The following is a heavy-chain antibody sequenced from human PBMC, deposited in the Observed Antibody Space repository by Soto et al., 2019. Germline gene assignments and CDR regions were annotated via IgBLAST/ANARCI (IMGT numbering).Heavy chain of an antibody. J-gene: IGHJ6*02. CDR1: GFTFSMYS. CDR3: ARDHLILPAHDFFYGSDV. CDR2: IPQDGVDG. V-gene: IGHV3-7*03. Sequence: DVKLVESGGGLVQPGDSLRLSCEVSGFTFSMYSMSCVRQSPGKGLEWVAKIPQDGVDGHYADSVKGRFIISRDNGKNSLHLQLNNLRAEDTAVYYCARDHLILPAHDFFYGSDVWGRGATVTVSS. D-gene: IGHD2-21*02.